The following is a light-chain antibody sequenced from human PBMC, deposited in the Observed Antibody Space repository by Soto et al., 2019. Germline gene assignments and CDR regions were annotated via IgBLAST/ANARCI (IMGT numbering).Light chain of an antibody. V-gene: IGLV1-36*01. CDR1: SSNIGNNA. Sequence: QAVVTQPPSVSVAPRQRVTISCSGSSSNIGNNAVNWYQQLPGKAPRLLIYYDDLVPSGVSDRFSGSRSGTSASLAIRGLQSEDEADYYCAAWDDSLNGPVFGGGTKLTVL. CDR3: AAWDDSLNGPV. J-gene: IGLJ2*01. CDR2: YDD.